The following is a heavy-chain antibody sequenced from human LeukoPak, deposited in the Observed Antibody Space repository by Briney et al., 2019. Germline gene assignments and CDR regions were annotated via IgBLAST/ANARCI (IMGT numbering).Heavy chain of an antibody. Sequence: SVEVSCKASGGTFSSYAISWVRQAPGQGLEWMGGIIPIFGTANYAQKFQGRVTITTDESTSTAYMELSSLRSEDTAVYYCARGNYDFWSGYLSVYYMDVWGKGTTVAVSS. V-gene: IGHV1-69*05. D-gene: IGHD3-3*01. CDR3: ARGNYDFWSGYLSVYYMDV. CDR1: GGTFSSYA. J-gene: IGHJ6*03. CDR2: IIPIFGTA.